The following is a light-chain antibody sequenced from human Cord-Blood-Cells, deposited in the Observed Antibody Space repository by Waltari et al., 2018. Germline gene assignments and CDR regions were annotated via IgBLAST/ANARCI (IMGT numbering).Light chain of an antibody. CDR3: QQYGSSPPWT. CDR1: QSVSSSY. V-gene: IGKV3-20*01. Sequence: EIVLTQSPGTLSLPPGERATLSCRASQSVSSSYLAWYQQKPGQAPRLLIYGASSRATGIPDRFSGSGSGTDFTLTISRLEPEDFAVYYCQQYGSSPPWTFGQGTKVEL. J-gene: IGKJ1*01. CDR2: GAS.